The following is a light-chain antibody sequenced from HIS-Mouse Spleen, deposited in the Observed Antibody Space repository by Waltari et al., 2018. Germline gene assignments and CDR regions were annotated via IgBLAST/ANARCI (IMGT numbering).Light chain of an antibody. CDR1: QGISSY. CDR3: QQLNSYPPT. V-gene: IGKV1-9*01. CDR2: AAS. J-gene: IGKJ1*01. Sequence: DIQLTQSPSFLSASVGDRVTITGRASQGISSYLAWYQQKPGKAPNLLIYAASTLQSGVPSRFSGSGSGTEFTLTISSLQPEDFATYYCQQLNSYPPTFGQGTKVEIK.